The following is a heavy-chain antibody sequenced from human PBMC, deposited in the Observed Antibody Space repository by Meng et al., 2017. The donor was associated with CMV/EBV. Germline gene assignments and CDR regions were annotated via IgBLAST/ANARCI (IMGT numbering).Heavy chain of an antibody. CDR3: ARDTWWEPVTMKPRVDY. V-gene: IGHV4-39*07. J-gene: IGHJ4*02. CDR2: IYYSGST. Sequence: SISSSSYYWGWSRQPPGKGLEWIGSIYYSGSTYYNPSLKSRVTISVDTSKNQFSLKLSSVTAADTAVYYCARDTWWEPVTMKPRVDYWGQGTLVTVSS. D-gene: IGHD3-22*01. CDR1: SISSSSYY.